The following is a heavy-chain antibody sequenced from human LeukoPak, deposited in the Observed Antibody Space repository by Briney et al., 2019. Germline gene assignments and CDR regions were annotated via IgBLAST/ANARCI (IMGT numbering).Heavy chain of an antibody. Sequence: GGSLRLSCAASGFTFSSYSMNWVRQAPGKGLEWVSSISSSSSYIYYADSVKGRFTTSRDNAKNSLYLQMNSLRAEDTAVYYCAKMGATRGLDAFDIWGQGTMVTVSS. J-gene: IGHJ3*02. CDR1: GFTFSSYS. D-gene: IGHD1-26*01. CDR2: ISSSSSYI. CDR3: AKMGATRGLDAFDI. V-gene: IGHV3-21*01.